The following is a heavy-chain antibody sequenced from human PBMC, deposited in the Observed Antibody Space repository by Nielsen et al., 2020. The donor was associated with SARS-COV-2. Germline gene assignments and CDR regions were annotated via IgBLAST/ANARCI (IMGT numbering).Heavy chain of an antibody. CDR1: GFTFDDYA. CDR2: ISWNSGSI. Sequence: GGSLRLSCAASGFTFDDYAMHWVRQAPGKGLEWVSGISWNSGSIGYADSVKGRFTISRDNAKNSLYLQMNSLRPEDTAVYYCAREFALRDTAYFDYWGQGTLVTVSS. D-gene: IGHD5-18*01. CDR3: AREFALRDTAYFDY. V-gene: IGHV3-9*01. J-gene: IGHJ4*02.